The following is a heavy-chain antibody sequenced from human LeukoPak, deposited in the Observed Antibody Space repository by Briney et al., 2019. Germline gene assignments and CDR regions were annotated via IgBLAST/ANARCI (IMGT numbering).Heavy chain of an antibody. V-gene: IGHV3-7*01. J-gene: IGHJ4*02. CDR3: ARGWNYAFRFDD. Sequence: GGSLRLSCAASGFTFSDYWMTWVRQAPGKGLEWVAHITQDGSERYYGDSVKGRFTISRDNANNLVHLQMNSLGAEDTAVYYCARGWNYAFRFDDWGQGTLVTVPS. CDR2: ITQDGSER. CDR1: GFTFSDYW. D-gene: IGHD1-7*01.